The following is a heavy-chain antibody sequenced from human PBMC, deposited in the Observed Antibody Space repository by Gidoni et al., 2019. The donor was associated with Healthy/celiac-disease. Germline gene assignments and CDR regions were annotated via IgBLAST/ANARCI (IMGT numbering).Heavy chain of an antibody. V-gene: IGHV3-48*03. J-gene: IGHJ6*02. Sequence: EVQLVESGGGLVQPGGSLRLSCAASGFTFSSYEMHWVRQAPGKGLEWVSYISSSGSTIYYADSVKGRFTISRDNAKNALYLQMNSLRAEDTAVYYCATQTPAPYSSSSLYYYGMDVGGQGTTVTVSS. CDR3: ATQTPAPYSSSSLYYYGMDV. CDR2: ISSSGSTI. D-gene: IGHD6-6*01. CDR1: GFTFSSYE.